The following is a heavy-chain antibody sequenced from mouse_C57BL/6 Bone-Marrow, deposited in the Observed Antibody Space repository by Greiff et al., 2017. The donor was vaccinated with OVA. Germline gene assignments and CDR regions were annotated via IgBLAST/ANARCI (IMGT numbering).Heavy chain of an antibody. V-gene: IGHV1-39*01. CDR3: ARQLRLRPYYYAMDY. J-gene: IGHJ4*01. CDR1: GYSFTDYN. CDR2: INPNYGTT. Sequence: VQLQQSGPELVKPGASVKISCKASGYSFTDYNMNWVKQSHGKSLEWIGVINPNYGTTSYNQKFKGKATLTVDQSSSTAYMQLNSLTSDDSAVYYCARQLRLRPYYYAMDYWGQGTSVTVSS. D-gene: IGHD3-2*02.